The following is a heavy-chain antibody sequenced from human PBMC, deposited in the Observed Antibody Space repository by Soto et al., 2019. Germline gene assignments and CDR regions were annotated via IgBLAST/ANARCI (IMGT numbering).Heavy chain of an antibody. D-gene: IGHD4-17*01. J-gene: IGHJ3*02. Sequence: PGESLKISCKGSGYSFTSYWIGWVRQMPGKGLEWMGIIYPGDSDTRYSPSFQGQVTISADKSISTAYLQWSSLKASDTAMYYCARHRNDGDYGVRDAFDIWGQGTMVTVS. CDR2: IYPGDSDT. CDR1: GYSFTSYW. V-gene: IGHV5-51*01. CDR3: ARHRNDGDYGVRDAFDI.